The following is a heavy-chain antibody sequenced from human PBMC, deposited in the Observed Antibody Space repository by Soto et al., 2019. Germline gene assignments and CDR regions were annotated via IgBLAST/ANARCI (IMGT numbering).Heavy chain of an antibody. V-gene: IGHV3-48*03. CDR1: GFNFSSYE. CDR3: ARDGAVAGHGGLGY. Sequence: GGSLRLSCAASGFNFSSYEMNWHRQPPGKGLEWVSYISSSGSTIYYADSVKGRFTISRDNAKNSLYLQMNSLRAEDTAVYYCARDGAVAGHGGLGYWGQGTLVTVSS. J-gene: IGHJ4*02. D-gene: IGHD6-19*01. CDR2: ISSSGSTI.